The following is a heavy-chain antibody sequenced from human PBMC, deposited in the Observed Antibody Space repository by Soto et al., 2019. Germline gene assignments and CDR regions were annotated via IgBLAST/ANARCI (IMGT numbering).Heavy chain of an antibody. Sequence: GSLRLSCAASGFTFSSYGMHWVRQAPGKGLEWVAVISYDGSNKYYADAVKGRFTISRDNAKNSLYLEMNSLRVEDTAVYYCARDWGGLGYWGQGTLVTVSS. D-gene: IGHD3-10*01. CDR3: ARDWGGLGY. J-gene: IGHJ4*02. V-gene: IGHV3-30*03. CDR2: ISYDGSNK. CDR1: GFTFSSYG.